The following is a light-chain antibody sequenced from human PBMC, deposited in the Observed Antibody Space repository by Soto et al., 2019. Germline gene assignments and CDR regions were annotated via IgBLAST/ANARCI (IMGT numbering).Light chain of an antibody. CDR1: SSDVGAYNY. J-gene: IGLJ3*02. V-gene: IGLV2-8*01. CDR2: EVT. Sequence: QSALTQLPSASGSPGQSVTISCTGTSSDVGAYNYVSWYQQYPGKAPKLMIYEVTKRPSGVPDRFSGSKSGKTASLTVSGLQPEDEADYYCTSYEGSNIWVFGGGTKLTVL. CDR3: TSYEGSNIWV.